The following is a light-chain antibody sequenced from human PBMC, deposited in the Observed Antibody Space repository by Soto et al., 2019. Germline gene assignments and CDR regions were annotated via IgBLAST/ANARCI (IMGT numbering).Light chain of an antibody. CDR2: YAS. V-gene: IGKV3-15*01. CDR3: QQYNNWPPIT. CDR1: QSVSNN. Sequence: EIMMTQSPATLSVSPGERATLSCRASQSVSNNLAWYQQKPDQAPRLLIYYASTRATGIPVRFSGSGSGTEFTLTISSLQSEDFALYYCQQYNNWPPITFGQGTRLEIK. J-gene: IGKJ5*01.